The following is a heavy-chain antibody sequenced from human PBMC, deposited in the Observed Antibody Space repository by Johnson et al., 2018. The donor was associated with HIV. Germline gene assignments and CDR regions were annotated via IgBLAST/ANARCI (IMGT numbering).Heavy chain of an antibody. CDR3: AKYCHGDCGGFAFDP. D-gene: IGHD2-21*02. CDR2: INQDGSTA. Sequence: VQLVQWGGDLVQPGGSLRLSCAASGFTFSNHWMSWVRQAPGKGLEWVANINQDGSTANHVDSVKGRFTISRDNAKKSVYLQMNSLRAEDTAVYYCAKYCHGDCGGFAFDPWGQGTMVTVSS. J-gene: IGHJ3*01. V-gene: IGHV3-7*01. CDR1: GFTFSNHW.